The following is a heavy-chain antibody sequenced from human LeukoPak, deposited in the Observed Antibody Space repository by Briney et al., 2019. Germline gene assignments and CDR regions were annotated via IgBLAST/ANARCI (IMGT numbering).Heavy chain of an antibody. CDR1: GGSISSGSYY. CDR2: IYTSGST. D-gene: IGHD4-17*01. CDR3: ARVGGDQEYYYFDY. Sequence: SETLSLTCTVSGGSISSGSYYWSWIRQPAGKGLGWIGRIYTSGSTNYNPSLKSRVTISVDTSKNQFSLKLSSVTAADTAVYYCARVGGDQEYYYFDYWGQGTLVTVSS. J-gene: IGHJ4*02. V-gene: IGHV4-61*02.